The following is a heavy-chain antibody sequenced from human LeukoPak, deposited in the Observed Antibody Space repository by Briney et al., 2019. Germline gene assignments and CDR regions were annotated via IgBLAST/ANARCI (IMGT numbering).Heavy chain of an antibody. V-gene: IGHV3-30*02. CDR2: IRSDGSNK. J-gene: IGHJ3*02. D-gene: IGHD2-21*01. CDR3: AKDRCGGDCYWDAFDI. CDR1: GFTFSSYG. Sequence: GRSLRLSWSASGFTFSSYGIHYVRQPAGRGLGWVAFIRSDGSNKYYEDSVKGRFTISRDNSKNTLYLQMNSLRAEDTAVYYCAKDRCGGDCYWDAFDIWGQGTMVTVSS.